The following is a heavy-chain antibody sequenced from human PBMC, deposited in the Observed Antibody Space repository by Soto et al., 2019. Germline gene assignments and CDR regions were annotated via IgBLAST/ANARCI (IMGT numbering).Heavy chain of an antibody. V-gene: IGHV1-8*01. J-gene: IGHJ4*02. D-gene: IGHD6-19*01. CDR1: GYTFTSYD. CDR2: MNPNSGNT. CDR3: ATYSSGWYYGLFDY. Sequence: ASVKVSCKASGYTFTSYDINWVRQATGQGLEWMGWMNPNSGNTGYAQKFQGRVTMTRNTSISTAYMELSSLRSEDTAVYYCATYSSGWYYGLFDYWGQGTLVTVPS.